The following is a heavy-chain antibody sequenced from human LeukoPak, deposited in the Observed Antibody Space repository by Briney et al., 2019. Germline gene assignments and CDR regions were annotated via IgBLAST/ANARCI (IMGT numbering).Heavy chain of an antibody. CDR2: IYYSGST. Sequence: TSETLSLTCTVSGGSISSSSYYWGWIRQPPGKGLEWIGSIYYSGSTYYNPSLQSRVTISVDTSKNQFSLKLSSVTAADTAVYYCASAPGYYYDSSGYYIPHFDYWGQGTLVTVSS. J-gene: IGHJ4*02. D-gene: IGHD3-22*01. V-gene: IGHV4-39*07. CDR3: ASAPGYYYDSSGYYIPHFDY. CDR1: GGSISSSSYY.